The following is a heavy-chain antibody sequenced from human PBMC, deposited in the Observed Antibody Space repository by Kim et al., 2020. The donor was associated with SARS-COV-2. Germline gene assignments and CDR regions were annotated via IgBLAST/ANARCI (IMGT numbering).Heavy chain of an antibody. Sequence: GGSLRLSCAASGFIFSSHAMTWVRQAPGKGLEWVSSISGSGGNTYYADSVKGRFTISRDNSKNALFLQMNSLRAEDTALYYCAKEAKSITLSEFDCWGQG. D-gene: IGHD1-20*01. CDR1: GFIFSSHA. CDR2: ISGSGGNT. J-gene: IGHJ4*02. V-gene: IGHV3-23*01. CDR3: AKEAKSITLSEFDC.